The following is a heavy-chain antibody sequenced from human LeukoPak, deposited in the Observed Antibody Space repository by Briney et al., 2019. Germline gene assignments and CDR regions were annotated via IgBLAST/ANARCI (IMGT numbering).Heavy chain of an antibody. V-gene: IGHV3-21*01. J-gene: IGHJ3*02. CDR2: ISSSSSYI. Sequence: KPGGTPRLSCAASGFTFSSYSMNWVRQAPGKGPEWVSTISSSSSYIYYADSVKGRFHISRDNAKNSLYLQMNILRPEDTAVYYCARDEAYCGGDCYPGVRAFDIWGQGTMVTVSS. D-gene: IGHD2-21*02. CDR3: ARDEAYCGGDCYPGVRAFDI. CDR1: GFTFSSYS.